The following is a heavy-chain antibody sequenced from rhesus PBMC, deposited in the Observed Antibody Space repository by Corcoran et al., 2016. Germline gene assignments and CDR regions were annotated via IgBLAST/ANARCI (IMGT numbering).Heavy chain of an antibody. CDR3: ARSGWTTLEV. V-gene: IGHV4-160*01. Sequence: QVQLQESGPGLVQPSETLSLTCAVSGGSISSNSSSWFRPAHGKGLEWIGRIYGSGGSTDNNPSLKSRVTMSTDTSKNQVSLKLSSVTAADTAVYYCARSGWTTLEVWGPGVLVTVSS. D-gene: IGHD3-22*01. J-gene: IGHJ5-1*01. CDR1: GGSISSNS. CDR2: IYGSGGST.